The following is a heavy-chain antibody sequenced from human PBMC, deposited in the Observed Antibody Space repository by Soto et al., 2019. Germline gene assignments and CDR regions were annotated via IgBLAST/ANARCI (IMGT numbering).Heavy chain of an antibody. Sequence: GGSLRPSCAASGVTFTRDSMNWVRQAPGKGLEWVSSITSTTNHTNYGDSMKGRFTISRDNAKNSMYLKMNSMTAEDTAGYYCARESEDLTSDFDYWGQGTLVTVSS. V-gene: IGHV3-21*06. CDR1: GVTFTRDS. CDR3: ARESEDLTSDFDY. CDR2: ITSTTNHT. J-gene: IGHJ4*02.